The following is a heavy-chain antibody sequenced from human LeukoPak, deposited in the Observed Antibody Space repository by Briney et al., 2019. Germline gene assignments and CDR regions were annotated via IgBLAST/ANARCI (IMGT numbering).Heavy chain of an antibody. CDR1: GGSFSGYY. CDR2: INHSGST. Sequence: SETLSLTCAVYGGSFSGYYWSWIPQPPGKGLEWIGEINHSGSTNYNPSLKSRVTISVDTSKNQFSLKLSSVTAADTAVYYCAYNMGFDYWGQGTLVTVSS. J-gene: IGHJ4*02. CDR3: AYNMGFDY. D-gene: IGHD1-1*01. V-gene: IGHV4-34*01.